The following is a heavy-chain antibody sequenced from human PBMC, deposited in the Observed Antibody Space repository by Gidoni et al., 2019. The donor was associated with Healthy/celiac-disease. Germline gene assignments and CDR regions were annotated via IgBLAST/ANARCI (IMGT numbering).Heavy chain of an antibody. CDR1: GFTFSSYG. CDR3: AKDVGGYPSYYYYGMDV. CDR2: ISYDGSNK. D-gene: IGHD3-22*01. Sequence: QVQLVESGGGVVQPGRSLRLSCAASGFTFSSYGMHWVRQAPGKGLEWVAVISYDGSNKYYADSVKGRFTISRDNSKNTLYLQMNSLRAEDTAVYYCAKDVGGYPSYYYYGMDVWGQGTTVTVSS. J-gene: IGHJ6*02. V-gene: IGHV3-30*18.